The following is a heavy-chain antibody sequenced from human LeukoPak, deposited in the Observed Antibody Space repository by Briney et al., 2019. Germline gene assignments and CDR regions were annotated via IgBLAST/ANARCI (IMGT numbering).Heavy chain of an antibody. CDR3: AKYSSGMTLDQ. CDR1: GGSISNYY. J-gene: IGHJ4*02. Sequence: PETPCLTCTVSGGSISNYYWSWIRQPPGKGLEWIGYIYYSGTTNYNPSLKSRVTMSVDTSKNHFSLNLSSVTAADTAVYYCAKYSSGMTLDQWGQETVVTVFS. CDR2: IYYSGTT. D-gene: IGHD1-1*01. V-gene: IGHV4-59*01.